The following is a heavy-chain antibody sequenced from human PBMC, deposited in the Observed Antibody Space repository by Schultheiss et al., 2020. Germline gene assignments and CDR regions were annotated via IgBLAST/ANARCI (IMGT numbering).Heavy chain of an antibody. CDR1: GGSISSGGYY. D-gene: IGHD3-22*01. J-gene: IGHJ4*02. V-gene: IGHV4-39*01. CDR2: IYYSGST. CDR3: ARLRYYYDSSGYSFDY. Sequence: SETLSLTCTVSGGSISSGGYYWGWIRQPPGKGLEWIGSIYYSGSTYYNPSLKSRVTISVDTSKNQFSLKLSSVTAADTAVYYCARLRYYYDSSGYSFDYWGQGTLVTVSS.